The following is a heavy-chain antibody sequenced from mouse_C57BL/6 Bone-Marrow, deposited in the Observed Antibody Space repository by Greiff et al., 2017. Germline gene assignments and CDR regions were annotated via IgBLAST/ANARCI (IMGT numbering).Heavy chain of an antibody. CDR3: ATVMIRGYYFDD. CDR1: GFTFSDYG. Sequence: EVHLVESGGGLVKPGGSLKLSCAASGFTFSDYGMHWVRQAPEQGLEWVAYISSGGSTIYYADTVKGRFTISRDNAKNTLFLQMTSLRSDDTAMYCCATVMIRGYYFDDWGKGTTLTVSS. CDR2: ISSGGSTI. J-gene: IGHJ2*01. V-gene: IGHV5-17*01. D-gene: IGHD2-4*01.